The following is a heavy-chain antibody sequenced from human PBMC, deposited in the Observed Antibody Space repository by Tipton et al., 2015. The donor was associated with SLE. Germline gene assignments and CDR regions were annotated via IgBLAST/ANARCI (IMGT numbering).Heavy chain of an antibody. Sequence: TLSLTCAVYGGSFSGYYWSWIRQPPGKGLEWIGEIYHSGSTNYNPSLKSRVTISVDKSKNQFSLKLSSVTAADTAVYYCARVHYGKNLDYWGQGTLVTVSS. CDR2: IYHSGST. J-gene: IGHJ4*02. CDR3: ARVHYGKNLDY. V-gene: IGHV4-34*01. CDR1: GGSFSGYY. D-gene: IGHD3-10*01.